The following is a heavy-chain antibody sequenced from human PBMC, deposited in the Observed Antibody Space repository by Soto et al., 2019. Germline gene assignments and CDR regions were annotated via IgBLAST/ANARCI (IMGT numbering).Heavy chain of an antibody. CDR2: MNPNTGNS. V-gene: IGHV1-8*01. CDR1: GYTFTSYD. J-gene: IGHJ4*02. Sequence: SVKVSCKASGYTFTSYDIYWVRQATGQGLEWMGWMNPNTGNSGYAQKFQGRVTMTSDTSISTAHMELSSLRSEDTAVYYCARRAETNGWNGFGADKYYFDFWGQGILVTVSS. D-gene: IGHD1-1*01. CDR3: ARRAETNGWNGFGADKYYFDF.